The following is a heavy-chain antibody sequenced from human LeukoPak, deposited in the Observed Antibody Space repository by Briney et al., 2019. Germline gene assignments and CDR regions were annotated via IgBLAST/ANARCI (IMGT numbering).Heavy chain of an antibody. CDR1: GGSFSGYF. CDR2: INRGGST. V-gene: IGHV4-34*01. D-gene: IGHD3-3*01. CDR3: ARDLDVSWFDP. Sequence: PSETLSLTCAVYGGSFSGYFWSWIRQPPGKGLEWIGEINRGGSTNYNPSLKSRVTISVDTSKNQFSLKLSSVTAADTAVYYCARDLDVSWFDPWGQGTLVTVSS. J-gene: IGHJ5*02.